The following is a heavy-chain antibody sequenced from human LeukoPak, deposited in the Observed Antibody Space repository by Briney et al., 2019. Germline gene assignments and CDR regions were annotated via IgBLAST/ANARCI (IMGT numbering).Heavy chain of an antibody. Sequence: ASVKVSCKASGGTFSNYAISWVRQAPGQGLEWMGAIIPIFGTANYAQKFQGRVTITADESTSTAYMELRSLRSDDTAVYYCAREVAGGGYFDYWGQGTLITVSS. D-gene: IGHD6-19*01. V-gene: IGHV1-69*13. J-gene: IGHJ4*02. CDR2: IIPIFGTA. CDR1: GGTFSNYA. CDR3: AREVAGGGYFDY.